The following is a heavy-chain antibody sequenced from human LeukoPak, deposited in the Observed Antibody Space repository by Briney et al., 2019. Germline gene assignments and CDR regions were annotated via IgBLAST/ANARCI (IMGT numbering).Heavy chain of an antibody. Sequence: SETLSLTCTVSGGSISSYYWSWIRQPPGKGLEWIGYIYYSGSTNYNPSLKSRVTISVDTSKNQFSLKLSSVTAADTAVYYCARDDLDYGDFDYWGQGTLVTVSS. J-gene: IGHJ4*02. CDR2: IYYSGST. V-gene: IGHV4-59*01. D-gene: IGHD4-17*01. CDR3: ARDDLDYGDFDY. CDR1: GGSISSYY.